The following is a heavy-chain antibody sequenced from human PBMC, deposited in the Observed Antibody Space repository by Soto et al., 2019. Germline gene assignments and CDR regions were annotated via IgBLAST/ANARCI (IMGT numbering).Heavy chain of an antibody. CDR1: GFTFSSYA. CDR3: AKGVSQYTPLALFDY. J-gene: IGHJ4*02. V-gene: IGHV3-23*01. Sequence: GGPLRLSCAASGFTFSSYAMSGVRQAPGKGLEWVSTISGSGGRPYSTDSVKRRFTISRDNSRNTAYLQMNSLRVEDTAVYYCAKGVSQYTPLALFDYWGRGTLVTVSS. D-gene: IGHD5-18*01. CDR2: ISGSGGRP.